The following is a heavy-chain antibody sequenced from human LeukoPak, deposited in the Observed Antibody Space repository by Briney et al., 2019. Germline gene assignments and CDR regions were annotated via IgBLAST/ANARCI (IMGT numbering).Heavy chain of an antibody. J-gene: IGHJ5*02. D-gene: IGHD3-10*01. V-gene: IGHV1-18*01. CDR1: GYTFTSYG. CDR3: ARDLEDSGSYFNWFDP. Sequence: ASVKVSCKASGYTFTSYGISWMRQAPGQGLEWMGWISAYNGDTNYAQKLQGRVTMTTDTSTRTAYMELRSLRSDDTAVYYCARDLEDSGSYFNWFDPWGQGTLVTVSS. CDR2: ISAYNGDT.